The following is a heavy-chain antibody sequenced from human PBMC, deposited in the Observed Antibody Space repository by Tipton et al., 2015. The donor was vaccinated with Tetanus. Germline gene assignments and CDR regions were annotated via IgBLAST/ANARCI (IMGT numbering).Heavy chain of an antibody. J-gene: IGHJ6*02. V-gene: IGHV3-7*01. CDR3: VRRWFGTQYYFGMDV. Sequence: GSLRLSCEASGFTFSSHWMSWVRQVPGKGLEWVANINQDGSAEFYVDSVKGRFTISRDNSKNSLSLQMNSLRADDTAVYYCVRRWFGTQYYFGMDVWSQGTTVTVSS. D-gene: IGHD2/OR15-2a*01. CDR2: INQDGSAE. CDR1: GFTFSSHW.